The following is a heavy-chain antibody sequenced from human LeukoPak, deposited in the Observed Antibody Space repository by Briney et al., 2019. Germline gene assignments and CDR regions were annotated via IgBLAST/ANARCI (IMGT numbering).Heavy chain of an antibody. V-gene: IGHV1-18*01. Sequence: ASVKVSCKASGYTITSYGISRVRQAPGQWLEWMGWNSAYNGNTNYAQKLQGGVTVTTDTSTSTAYMELRSLRSDDTAVYYCARDASPGGYYDSSGYYYNAFDIWGQGTMVTVSS. J-gene: IGHJ3*02. D-gene: IGHD3-22*01. CDR1: GYTITSYG. CDR3: ARDASPGGYYDSSGYYYNAFDI. CDR2: NSAYNGNT.